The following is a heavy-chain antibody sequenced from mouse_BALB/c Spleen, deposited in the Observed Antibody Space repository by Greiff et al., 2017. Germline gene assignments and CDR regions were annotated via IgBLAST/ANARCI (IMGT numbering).Heavy chain of an antibody. J-gene: IGHJ4*01. CDR2: ISDGGSYT. Sequence: EVQLVESGGGLVKPGGSLKLSCAASGFTFSDYYMYWVRQTPEKRLEWVATISDGGSYTYYPDSVKGRFTISRDNAKNNLYLQMSSLKSEDTAMYYCARDHGSSPYYAMDYWGQGTSVTVSS. CDR1: GFTFSDYY. D-gene: IGHD1-1*01. CDR3: ARDHGSSPYYAMDY. V-gene: IGHV5-4*02.